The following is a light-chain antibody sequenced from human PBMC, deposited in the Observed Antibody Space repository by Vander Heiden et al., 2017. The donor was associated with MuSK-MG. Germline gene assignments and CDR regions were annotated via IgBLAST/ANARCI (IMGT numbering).Light chain of an antibody. V-gene: IGLV2-23*02. CDR1: TNDFGGYAF. Sequence: QSALTQPASVSGSPGQSITISCTGTTNDFGGYAFVSWYQHHPGKDPKIIIADVNKRPSGVSNRFSASKSGNAASHTIWGLQAEDEAEYYCCSSEGGSPPRVFGGGSKLTVL. CDR2: DVN. J-gene: IGLJ3*02. CDR3: CSSEGGSPPRV.